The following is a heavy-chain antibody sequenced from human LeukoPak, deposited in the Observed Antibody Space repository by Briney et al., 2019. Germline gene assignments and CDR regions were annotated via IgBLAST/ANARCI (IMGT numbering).Heavy chain of an antibody. J-gene: IGHJ4*02. V-gene: IGHV3-23*01. CDR1: GFTFSSYA. CDR2: ISGGGST. Sequence: GGSLRLSCAASGFTFSSYAMSWVRQAPGKGLEWVSAISGGGSTYYADSVKGRFTISRDNSENTLYLQMNSLRAEDTAVYYCAKDRSYGTLDYWGQGTLVTVSS. D-gene: IGHD1-26*01. CDR3: AKDRSYGTLDY.